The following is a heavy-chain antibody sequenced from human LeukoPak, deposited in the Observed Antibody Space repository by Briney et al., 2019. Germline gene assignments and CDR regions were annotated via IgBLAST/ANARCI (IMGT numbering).Heavy chain of an antibody. J-gene: IGHJ4*02. CDR2: VIPIFGTA. CDR1: GGTFSSYV. CDR3: ARAYRAIGLDH. D-gene: IGHD2-2*02. Sequence: SVKVSCKASGGTFSSYVISWVRQAPGQGLEWMGGVIPIFGTANYAQKFQGRVTITADKSTSTAYMELSSLRSEDTAVYYCARAYRAIGLDHWGQGTLVTVSS. V-gene: IGHV1-69*06.